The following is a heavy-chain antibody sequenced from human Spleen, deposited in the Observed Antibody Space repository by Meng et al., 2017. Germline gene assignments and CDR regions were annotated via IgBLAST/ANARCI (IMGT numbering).Heavy chain of an antibody. CDR1: GYTFTSYY. Sequence: SVKVSCKASGYTFTSYYMHWVRQAPGQGLEWMGGIIPIFGTANYAQKFQGRVTITADESTSTAYMELTRLTSEDTAVYFCARKAGNCISTTCYSLDYWGQGTLVTVSS. CDR3: ARKAGNCISTTCYSLDY. J-gene: IGHJ4*02. D-gene: IGHD2-2*01. CDR2: IIPIFGTA. V-gene: IGHV1-69*13.